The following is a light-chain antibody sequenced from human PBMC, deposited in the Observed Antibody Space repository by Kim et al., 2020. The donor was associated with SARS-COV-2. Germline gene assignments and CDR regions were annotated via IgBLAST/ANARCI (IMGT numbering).Light chain of an antibody. CDR3: AAWDDNLNGVG. CDR1: FSNVGRNT. J-gene: IGLJ2*01. CDR2: GYN. Sequence: GQRVSISCSGSFSNVGRNTVNWWKQFPGTAPKLLIFGYNQRPSGVPARFSGSKSGTSASLAISGLQSEDEADYYCAAWDDNLNGVGFGGGTQLTVL. V-gene: IGLV1-44*01.